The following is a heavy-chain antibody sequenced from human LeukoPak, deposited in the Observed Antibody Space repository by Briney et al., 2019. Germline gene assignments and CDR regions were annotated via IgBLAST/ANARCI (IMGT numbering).Heavy chain of an antibody. CDR3: ARTVYYGMDV. CDR1: GGSISSYY. CDR2: IYYSGST. J-gene: IGHJ6*02. Sequence: SETLSLTCTGSGGSISSYYWSWIRQPPGKGLEWIGYIYYSGSTNYNPSLKSRVTISVDTSKNQFSLKLSSVTAADTAVYYCARTVYYGMDVWGQGTTVTVSS. V-gene: IGHV4-59*08.